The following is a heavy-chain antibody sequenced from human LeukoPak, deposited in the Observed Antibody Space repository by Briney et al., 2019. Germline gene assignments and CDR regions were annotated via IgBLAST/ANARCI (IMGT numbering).Heavy chain of an antibody. CDR3: ATLSTTVVSPGVY. CDR1: GYTLTELS. Sequence: ASVTVSCKVSGYTLTELSMHWVRQAPGKGLEWMGGFDPEDGETIYAQKFLGRVTMTEDTSTDTAYMDLNSLRSEDTGVYYCATLSTTVVSPGVYWGQGTLVTVSS. V-gene: IGHV1-24*01. CDR2: FDPEDGET. D-gene: IGHD4-23*01. J-gene: IGHJ4*02.